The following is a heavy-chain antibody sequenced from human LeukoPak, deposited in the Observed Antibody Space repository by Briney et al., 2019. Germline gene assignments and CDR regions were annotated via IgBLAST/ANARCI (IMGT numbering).Heavy chain of an antibody. CDR3: ARDRITMVRGALRYYGMDV. CDR2: IYYSGST. J-gene: IGHJ6*02. V-gene: IGHV4-59*12. CDR1: GGSISSYY. Sequence: PSETLSLTCTVSGGSISSYYRSWIRQPPGKGLEWIGYIYYSGSTNYNPSLKSRVTISVDTSKNQFSLKLSSVTAADTAVYYCARDRITMVRGALRYYGMDVWGQGTTVTVSS. D-gene: IGHD3-10*01.